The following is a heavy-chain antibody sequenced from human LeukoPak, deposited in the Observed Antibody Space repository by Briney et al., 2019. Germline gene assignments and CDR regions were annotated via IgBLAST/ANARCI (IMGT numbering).Heavy chain of an antibody. J-gene: IGHJ1*01. CDR1: GFTFGSYA. CDR2: ITPNADRA. D-gene: IGHD3-22*01. Sequence: GGSLRLSCAASGFTFGSYAMSWVRQAPGKGLEWVSFITPNADRASYADSVKGRFTISRDNPRNTLYMQMNSLRDGDTAVYYCAIMHGYYDGSGYWVQWGQGTLVTVSS. CDR3: AIMHGYYDGSGYWVQ. V-gene: IGHV3-23*01.